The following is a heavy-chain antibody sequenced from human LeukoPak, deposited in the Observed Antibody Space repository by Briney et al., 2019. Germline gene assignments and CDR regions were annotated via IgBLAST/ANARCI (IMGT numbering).Heavy chain of an antibody. J-gene: IGHJ3*02. V-gene: IGHV4-4*07. CDR1: GGSITSYY. CDR2: IYTSGST. Sequence: SETLSLTCTVSGGSITSYYWSWIRPPAGKGLEWIGRIYTSGSTNYNPSLKSRVTMSVDTSKNQFSLKLSSVTAADTAVYYCARDLHYYDSSGYYYSDAFDIWGQGTMVTVSS. CDR3: ARDLHYYDSSGYYYSDAFDI. D-gene: IGHD3-22*01.